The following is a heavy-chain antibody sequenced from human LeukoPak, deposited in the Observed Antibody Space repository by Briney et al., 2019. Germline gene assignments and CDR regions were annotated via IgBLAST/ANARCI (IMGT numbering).Heavy chain of an antibody. V-gene: IGHV3-21*01. CDR3: ASLPSYSSSSGCMDV. J-gene: IGHJ6*02. Sequence: GGSLRLSCAASGFTFSSYSMNWVRQAPGKGLEWXXXISSSSSYIYYADXXKXRFTISRDNAKNSLYLQMNSLRAEDTAVYYCASLPSYSSSSGCMDVWGQGTTVTVSS. CDR1: GFTFSSYS. D-gene: IGHD6-6*01. CDR2: ISSSSSYI.